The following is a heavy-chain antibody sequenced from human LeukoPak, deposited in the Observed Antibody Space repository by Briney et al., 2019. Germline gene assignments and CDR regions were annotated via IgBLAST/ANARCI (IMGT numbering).Heavy chain of an antibody. Sequence: GGSLRLSCAASGFTFSNYWMHWVRQAPGKGLVWVSRINSNESSTSYADSVKGRFTISRDNAKNTLYLQMNSLRAGDTAVYYCASLGRSFDYWGQGTLVTVSS. J-gene: IGHJ4*02. CDR1: GFTFSNYW. V-gene: IGHV3-74*01. CDR3: ASLGRSFDY. CDR2: INSNESST.